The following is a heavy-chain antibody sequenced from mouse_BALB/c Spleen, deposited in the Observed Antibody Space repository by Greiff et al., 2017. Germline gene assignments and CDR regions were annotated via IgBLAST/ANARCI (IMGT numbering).Heavy chain of an antibody. V-gene: IGHV1-15*01. J-gene: IGHJ3*01. CDR2: IDPETGGT. CDR1: GYTFTVYE. CDR3: TRGGYYSSWFAY. D-gene: IGHD2-3*01. Sequence: QVQLQQSGAELVRPGASVTLSCKASGYTFTVYEMHWVKQTPVHGLEWIGAIDPETGGTAYNQKFKGKATLTADKSSSTAYMELRSLTSEDSAVYYCTRGGYYSSWFAYWGQGTLVTVSA.